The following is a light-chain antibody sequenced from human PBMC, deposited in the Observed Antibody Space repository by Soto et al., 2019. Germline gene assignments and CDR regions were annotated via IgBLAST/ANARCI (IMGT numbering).Light chain of an antibody. CDR2: GNN. J-gene: IGLJ3*02. CDR3: QSYDSSLSGWV. V-gene: IGLV1-40*01. Sequence: QSVVTQPPSVSGAPGQRVTISCTGSSSNIGADYHVHWYQQLPGTAPKVLIYGNNNRPSGVPDRFSGSKSGTSVSLAITGLQAEDEADYYCQSYDSSLSGWVFGGGTQLTVL. CDR1: SSNIGADYH.